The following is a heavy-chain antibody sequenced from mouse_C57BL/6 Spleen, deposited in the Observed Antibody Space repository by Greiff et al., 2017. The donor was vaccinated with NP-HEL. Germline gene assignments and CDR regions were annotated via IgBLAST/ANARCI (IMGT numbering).Heavy chain of an antibody. CDR1: GYTFTSYW. J-gene: IGHJ1*03. CDR2: IDPSDSYT. CDR3: ARGGDYGSFYWYFDV. D-gene: IGHD1-1*01. V-gene: IGHV1-69*01. Sequence: VQLQQPGAELVMPGASVKLSCKASGYTFTSYWMHWVKQRPGQGLEWIGEIDPSDSYTNYNQKFKGKSTLTVDKSSSTAYMQLSSLTSEDSAVYYCARGGDYGSFYWYFDVWGTGTTVTVSS.